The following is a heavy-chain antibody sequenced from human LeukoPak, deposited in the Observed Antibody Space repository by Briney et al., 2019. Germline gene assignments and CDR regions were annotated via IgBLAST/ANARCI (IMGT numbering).Heavy chain of an antibody. D-gene: IGHD4-17*01. J-gene: IGHJ4*02. CDR1: GGSFSGYY. Sequence: SETLSLTCAVYGGSFSGYYWSWIRQPPGKGLEWIGEINHSGSTNYNPSLKSRVTISVDTSKNQFSLKLSSVTAADTAVYYCARDSTVTPGGNFDYWGQGTLVTVSS. CDR3: ARDSTVTPGGNFDY. V-gene: IGHV4-34*01. CDR2: INHSGST.